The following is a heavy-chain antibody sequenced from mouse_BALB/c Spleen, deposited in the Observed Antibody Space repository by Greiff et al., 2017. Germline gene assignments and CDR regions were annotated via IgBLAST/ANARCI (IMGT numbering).Heavy chain of an antibody. CDR2: ISSGSSTI. Sequence: EVKLVESGGGLVQPGGSRKLSCAASGFTFSSFGMHWVRQAPEKGLEWVAYISSGSSTIYYADTVKGRFTISRDNPKNTLFLQMTSLRSEDTAMYYCAREGYDGSRGYFDYWGQGTTLTVSS. V-gene: IGHV5-17*02. D-gene: IGHD1-1*01. J-gene: IGHJ2*01. CDR3: AREGYDGSRGYFDY. CDR1: GFTFSSFG.